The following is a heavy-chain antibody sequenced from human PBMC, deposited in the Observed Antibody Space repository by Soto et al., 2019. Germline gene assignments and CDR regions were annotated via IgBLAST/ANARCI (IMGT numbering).Heavy chain of an antibody. J-gene: IGHJ4*02. CDR3: AKDPVRYSSSWYVGYFDY. CDR2: ISGSGGST. D-gene: IGHD6-13*01. Sequence: GGSLRLSCAASGFTFSSYAMSWVRQAPGKGLEWVSAISGSGGSTYYADSVKGRFTISRDNSKNTLYLQMNSLRAEDTAVYYCAKDPVRYSSSWYVGYFDYWGQGTLVTVSS. V-gene: IGHV3-23*01. CDR1: GFTFSSYA.